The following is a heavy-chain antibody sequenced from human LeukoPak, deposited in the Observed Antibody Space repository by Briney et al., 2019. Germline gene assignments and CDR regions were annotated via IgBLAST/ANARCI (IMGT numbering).Heavy chain of an antibody. CDR3: ARARTVVTPEDY. D-gene: IGHD4-23*01. Sequence: SETLSLTCTVSGGSISSSSYNWGWIRQPPGKGLEWIGSIHYSGSTYYNPSLKSRVTMSVDTSKNQFSLKLSSVTAADTAVYYCARARTVVTPEDYWGQGTLVTVSS. CDR2: IHYSGST. CDR1: GGSISSSSYN. V-gene: IGHV4-39*07. J-gene: IGHJ4*02.